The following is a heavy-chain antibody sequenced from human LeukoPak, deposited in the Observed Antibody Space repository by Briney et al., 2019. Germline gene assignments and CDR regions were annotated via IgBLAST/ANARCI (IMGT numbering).Heavy chain of an antibody. CDR3: ARGRRGRYNWFDP. CDR2: MNPNSGNT. Sequence: ASVKDSCKASGYTFASYDINWVRQATGQGLEWMGWMNPNSGNTGYAQKFQGRVTMTRNTSISTAYMELSSLRSEDTAVYYCARGRRGRYNWFDPWGQGTLVTVSS. J-gene: IGHJ5*02. V-gene: IGHV1-8*01. D-gene: IGHD2-15*01. CDR1: GYTFASYD.